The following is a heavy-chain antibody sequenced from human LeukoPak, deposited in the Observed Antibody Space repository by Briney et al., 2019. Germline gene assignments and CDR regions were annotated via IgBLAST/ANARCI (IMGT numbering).Heavy chain of an antibody. CDR2: IYYSGST. J-gene: IGHJ4*02. V-gene: IGHV4-59*01. Sequence: SETLSLTCTVSGDSISSYYWSWIRQPPGKGLEWIGYIYYSGSTNYNPSLKSRVTISVDTSKNQFSLKLSSVTAADTAVYYCARAAVAGNFDYWGQGTLVTVSS. D-gene: IGHD6-19*01. CDR3: ARAAVAGNFDY. CDR1: GDSISSYY.